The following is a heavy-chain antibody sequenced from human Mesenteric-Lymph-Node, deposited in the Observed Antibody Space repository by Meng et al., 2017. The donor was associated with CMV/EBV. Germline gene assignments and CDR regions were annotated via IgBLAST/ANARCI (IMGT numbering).Heavy chain of an antibody. CDR3: AQGSGYETFDY. J-gene: IGHJ4*02. CDR2: IKQDGSEK. V-gene: IGHV3-7*01. CDR1: GFTFSSYW. Sequence: GESLKISCAASGFTFSSYWMSWVRQAPGKGLEWVANIKQDGSEKYYVDSVKGRFTISRDNSKNTLSLQMSSLRTEDTAVYYCAQGSGYETFDYWGQGTLVTVSS. D-gene: IGHD5-12*01.